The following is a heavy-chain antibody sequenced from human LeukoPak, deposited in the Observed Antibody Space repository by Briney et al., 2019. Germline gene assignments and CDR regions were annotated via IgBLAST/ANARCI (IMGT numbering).Heavy chain of an antibody. CDR2: IYYSGST. J-gene: IGHJ5*02. D-gene: IGHD2-21*02. CDR3: ARFRDMFDP. V-gene: IGHV4-59*01. Sequence: SETLSLTCTVSGGSISSYYWSWIRQPPGKGLEWIGYIYYSGSTNYNPSLKSRVTISVDTSKNQFSLKLSSVTAAGTAVYYCARFRDMFDPWGQGTLVTVSS. CDR1: GGSISSYY.